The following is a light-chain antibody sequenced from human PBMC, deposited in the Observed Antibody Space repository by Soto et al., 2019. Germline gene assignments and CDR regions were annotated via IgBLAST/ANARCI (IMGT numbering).Light chain of an antibody. J-gene: IGKJ1*01. CDR2: WAS. Sequence: DSLAVSLDERATINCKSRQTILYSSNNKNYLAWYQQKPGQPPKLLIYWASTRESGVPDRFSGSGSGTDFTLTISSLQAEDVAVYYCQQHYIPPWTFGQGTKV. CDR3: QQHYIPPWT. V-gene: IGKV4-1*01. CDR1: QTILYSSNNKNY.